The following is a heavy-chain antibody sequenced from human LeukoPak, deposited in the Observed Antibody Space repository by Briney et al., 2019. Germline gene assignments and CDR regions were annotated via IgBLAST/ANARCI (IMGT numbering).Heavy chain of an antibody. D-gene: IGHD3-9*01. CDR3: ARNRNDWSLSYYYGMDV. V-gene: IGHV3-21*01. Sequence: GGSLRLSCAASGFTFSSYSMNWVRQAPGKGLEWVSSISSSTSYIYYADSVKGRFTISRDNAKNSLYLQMNSLRAEDTAVYYCARNRNDWSLSYYYGMDVWGQGTTVTVSS. J-gene: IGHJ6*02. CDR1: GFTFSSYS. CDR2: ISSSTSYI.